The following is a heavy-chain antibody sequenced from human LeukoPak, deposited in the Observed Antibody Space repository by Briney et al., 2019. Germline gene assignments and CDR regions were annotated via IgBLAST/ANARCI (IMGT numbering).Heavy chain of an antibody. CDR1: GFTLSSYW. D-gene: IGHD3-3*01. V-gene: IGHV3-7*01. CDR3: ARAVGLRFLEWLLYRSPFDY. CDR2: IKQDGSEK. Sequence: GGSLRLSCAASGFTLSSYWMSWVRQAPGKGLEWVANIKQDGSEKYYVDSVKGRFTISRDNAKNSLYLQMNSLRAEDTAVYYCARAVGLRFLEWLLYRSPFDYWGQGTLVTVSS. J-gene: IGHJ4*02.